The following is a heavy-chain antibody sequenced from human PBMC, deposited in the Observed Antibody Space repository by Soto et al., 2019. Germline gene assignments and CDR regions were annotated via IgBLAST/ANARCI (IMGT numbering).Heavy chain of an antibody. D-gene: IGHD3-9*01. Sequence: SVKVSCKASGGTFSSYTISWVRQAPGQGLEWMGGIIPILGIANYAQKFQGRVTITADKSTSTAYMELSSLRSEDTAVYYCARVGTEPGLDFDTLDLWVQGTTVTVS. CDR3: ARVGTEPGLDFDTLDL. V-gene: IGHV1-69*10. J-gene: IGHJ6*02. CDR1: GGTFSSYT. CDR2: IIPILGIA.